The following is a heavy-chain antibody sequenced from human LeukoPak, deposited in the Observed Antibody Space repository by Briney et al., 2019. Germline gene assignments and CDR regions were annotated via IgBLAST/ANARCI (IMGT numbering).Heavy chain of an antibody. CDR3: ASSDSSSGWYYFDY. Sequence: SQTLSLTYAISGDSVSSNSAAWNWIRQSPSRGLEWLGRTYYRSKWYNGYAVSVKSRITINPDTSKNQFSLQLNSVTPEDTAVYYCASSDSSSGWYYFDYWGQGTLVTVSS. CDR1: GDSVSSNSAA. CDR2: TYYRSKWYN. V-gene: IGHV6-1*01. J-gene: IGHJ4*02. D-gene: IGHD6-19*01.